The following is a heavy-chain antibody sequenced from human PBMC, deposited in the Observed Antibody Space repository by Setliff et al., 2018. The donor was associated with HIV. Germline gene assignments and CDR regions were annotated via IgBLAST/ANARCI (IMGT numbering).Heavy chain of an antibody. Sequence: SQTLSLTCAVSGYSISSGYYWGWIRQPPGKGLEWIGSIYHSGSTYYNPSLKSRVTISVDTSKNQFSLKLSSVTAADTAVYYCAIHRWLVVAFDIWGQGTMVTVSS. V-gene: IGHV4-38-2*01. J-gene: IGHJ3*02. CDR3: AIHRWLVVAFDI. CDR2: IYHSGST. D-gene: IGHD6-19*01. CDR1: GYSISSGYY.